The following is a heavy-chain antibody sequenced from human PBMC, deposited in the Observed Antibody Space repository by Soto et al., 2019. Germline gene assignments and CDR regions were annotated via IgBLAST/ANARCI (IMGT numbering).Heavy chain of an antibody. Sequence: QLQLQESGSGLVKPSQTLSLTCAVSGGSISSGGYSWSWIRQPPGKGLEWIGYIYHSGSTYYNPSLKRRVTISVDRSKNQFSLKLSSVTAADTAVYYCARDTPDSSGSNDAFDIWGQGTMVTVSS. CDR2: IYHSGST. D-gene: IGHD3-22*01. CDR3: ARDTPDSSGSNDAFDI. V-gene: IGHV4-30-2*01. J-gene: IGHJ3*02. CDR1: GGSISSGGYS.